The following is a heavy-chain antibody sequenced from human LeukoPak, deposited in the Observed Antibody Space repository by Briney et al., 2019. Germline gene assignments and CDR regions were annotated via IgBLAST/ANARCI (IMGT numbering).Heavy chain of an antibody. CDR1: GDSVSSNSAA. CDR3: ARYYYDSRGYYYYYFDY. Sequence: SQTLSLTCAISGDSVSSNSAAWNWIRQSPSRGLEWLGRTYYRTKWSNDYAVSVKSRITINPDTSRNQFSLQLNSVTPEDTAVYYCARYYYDSRGYYYYYFDYWGQGTLVTVSS. CDR2: TYYRTKWSN. D-gene: IGHD3-22*01. J-gene: IGHJ4*02. V-gene: IGHV6-1*01.